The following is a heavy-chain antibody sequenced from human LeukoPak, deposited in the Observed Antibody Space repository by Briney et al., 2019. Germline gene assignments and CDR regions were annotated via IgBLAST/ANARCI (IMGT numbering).Heavy chain of an antibody. CDR2: ISRSGGTI. D-gene: IGHD5-18*01. CDR3: ARETGYSYNTVDY. J-gene: IGHJ4*02. V-gene: IGHV3-48*03. CDR1: GFTFSSYE. Sequence: GGSLRLSCEASGFTFSSYEMNWVRQAPGKGREWVSYISRSGGTIYYADSVKGRFTTARDNAKNSLYLQMNSLRAEDTAVYYCARETGYSYNTVDYWGQGTLVTVSS.